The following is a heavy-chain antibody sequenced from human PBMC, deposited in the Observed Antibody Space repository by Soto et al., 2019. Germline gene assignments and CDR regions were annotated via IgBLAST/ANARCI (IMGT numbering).Heavy chain of an antibody. D-gene: IGHD6-13*01. J-gene: IGHJ2*01. Sequence: EVQLLESGGGLVQPGGSLRLSCAASGFTFRSYAMNWVRQAPGKGLEWVSSVSGSGTSTYYEDSVKGRVTISRDHSNNTLFLQLNSLRAEDTAVYYCAQDLVKGVGWSFALWGRGTLVTVSS. CDR2: VSGSGTST. CDR1: GFTFRSYA. CDR3: AQDLVKGVGWSFAL. V-gene: IGHV3-23*01.